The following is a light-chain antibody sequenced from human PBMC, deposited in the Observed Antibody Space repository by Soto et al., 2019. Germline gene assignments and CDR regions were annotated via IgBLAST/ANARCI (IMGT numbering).Light chain of an antibody. CDR1: SSDVGGYDY. CDR3: NSYSSSSSYV. J-gene: IGLJ1*01. Sequence: QSALTQPPSVSGSPGQSITIPCTGTSSDVGGYDYVSWYQQHPGKAPKLMIYGVSYRPSGVSNRFSGSKSGDTASLTISGLQAEDEADYYCNSYSSSSSYVFGTGTKVTVL. V-gene: IGLV2-14*03. CDR2: GVS.